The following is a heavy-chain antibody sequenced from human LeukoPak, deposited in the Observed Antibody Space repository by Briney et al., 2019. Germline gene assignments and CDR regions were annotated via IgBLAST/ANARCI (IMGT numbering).Heavy chain of an antibody. CDR2: IYYSGST. V-gene: IGHV4-59*01. CDR3: ARDLGSINDY. J-gene: IGHJ4*02. CDR1: GGSISSYY. Sequence: SETLSLTCTVSGGSISSYYWSWIRQPPGKGLEWIGYIYYSGSTNYNPSLKSRVTISVDTSKNQFSLKLSSVPAADTAVYYCARDLGSINDYWGQGTLVTVSS. D-gene: IGHD5-24*01.